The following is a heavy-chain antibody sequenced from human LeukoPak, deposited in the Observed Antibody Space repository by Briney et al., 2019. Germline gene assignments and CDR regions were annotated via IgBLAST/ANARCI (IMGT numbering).Heavy chain of an antibody. V-gene: IGHV7-4-1*02. J-gene: IGHJ6*02. CDR3: ARDSTRYSSSYGYYYYYGMDV. CDR1: GYTFTSYA. Sequence: ASVKVSCKASGYTFTSYAMNWVRQAPGQGLEWMGWINTNTGNPTYAQGFTGRFVFSLDTSVSTAYLQISSLKAEDTAVYYCARDSTRYSSSYGYYYYYGMDVWGQGTTVTVSS. CDR2: INTNTGNP. D-gene: IGHD6-13*01.